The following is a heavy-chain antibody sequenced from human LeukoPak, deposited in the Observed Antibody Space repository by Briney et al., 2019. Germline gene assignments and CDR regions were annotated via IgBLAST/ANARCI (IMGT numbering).Heavy chain of an antibody. Sequence: RGSLRLSCTGSGFTFSSYTLHWVRQAPGEELEWVSSISSGGTFVFYADSVTGRFTISRDNAGKFLYLQMDSLRAEDTAVYYCATLGCAGENCPRTGRALGGYWGQGTLVTVSS. V-gene: IGHV3-21*01. CDR2: ISSGGTFV. CDR3: ATLGCAGENCPRTGRALGGY. J-gene: IGHJ4*02. D-gene: IGHD2-21*01. CDR1: GFTFSSYT.